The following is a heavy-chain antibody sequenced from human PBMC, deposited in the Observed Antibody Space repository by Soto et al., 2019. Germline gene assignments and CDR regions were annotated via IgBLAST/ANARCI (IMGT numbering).Heavy chain of an antibody. Sequence: EVQLVESGGGLVQPGGSLRLSCAASGFTFSTYWMHWVRQPPGKGLVWVSRIKADGSSTNYADSVKGRFTISRDNAKKTEDLQMNSLRDEDTAVYYCARDAAGQKYGVADYWGQGPLVPVSS. V-gene: IGHV3-74*01. D-gene: IGHD6-25*01. CDR3: ARDAAGQKYGVADY. CDR2: IKADGSST. CDR1: GFTFSTYW. J-gene: IGHJ4*02.